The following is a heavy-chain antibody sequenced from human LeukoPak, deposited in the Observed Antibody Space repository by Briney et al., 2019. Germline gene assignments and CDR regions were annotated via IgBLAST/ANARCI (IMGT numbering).Heavy chain of an antibody. D-gene: IGHD3-10*01. CDR1: GFTFSSYA. CDR3: AKEIAGSYYLFDY. CDR2: ISASGGGT. V-gene: IGHV3-23*01. Sequence: PGGPLRLSCTASGFTFSSYAMSWVRQAPGKGLEWVSAISASGGGTYYTDSVKGRFTISRDNSKNTLYLQMNSLRAEDTALYYCAKEIAGSYYLFDYWGQGTLVTVSS. J-gene: IGHJ4*02.